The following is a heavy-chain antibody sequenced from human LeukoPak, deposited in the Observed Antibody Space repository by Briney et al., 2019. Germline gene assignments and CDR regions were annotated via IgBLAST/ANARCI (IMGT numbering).Heavy chain of an antibody. CDR1: GFTVSSNY. Sequence: GGSLRLSCAASGFTVSSNYMSWVRQAPGKGLEGGSVIYSGGSTYYADAVKGRFTISRDNSKNTLYLQMNSLRAEDTAVYYCARSKEVTYYYDSSGSTRDYYMDVWGKGTTVTVSS. J-gene: IGHJ6*03. CDR3: ARSKEVTYYYDSSGSTRDYYMDV. CDR2: IYSGGST. D-gene: IGHD3-22*01. V-gene: IGHV3-53*01.